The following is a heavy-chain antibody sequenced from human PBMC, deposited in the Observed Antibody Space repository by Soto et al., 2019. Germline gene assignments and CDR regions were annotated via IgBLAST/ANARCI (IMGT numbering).Heavy chain of an antibody. CDR2: IIPIFGTA. D-gene: IGHD1-20*01. J-gene: IGHJ2*01. V-gene: IGHV1-69*13. CDR3: ARINSKNWYFDL. Sequence: ASVKVSCKASGGTFSSYAISWVRQAPGQGLEWMGGIIPIFGTANYAQKFQGRVTITADESTSTAYMELSSLRSEDTAVYYCARINSKNWYFDLWGRGTLVTVSS. CDR1: GGTFSSYA.